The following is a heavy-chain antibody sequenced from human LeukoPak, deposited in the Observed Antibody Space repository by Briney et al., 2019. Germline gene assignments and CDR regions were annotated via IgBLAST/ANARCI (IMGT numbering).Heavy chain of an antibody. CDR1: GFTFSSYT. CDR2: ISSSSDTI. V-gene: IGHV3-48*02. J-gene: IGHJ3*02. D-gene: IGHD1-26*01. CDR3: VRVRGTYFHDAFDI. Sequence: GGSLRLSCAASGFTFSSYTMNWVRQPPGKGLEWISYISSSSDTIHYADSVKGGFTISRDSTKNSLSLQMNSLRDEDTAVYYCVRVRGTYFHDAFDIWGQGTMVTVSS.